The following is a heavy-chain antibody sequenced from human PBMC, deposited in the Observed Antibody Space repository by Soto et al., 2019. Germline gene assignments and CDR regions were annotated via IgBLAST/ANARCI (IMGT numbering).Heavy chain of an antibody. J-gene: IGHJ2*01. D-gene: IGHD6-13*01. Sequence: GASVKVSCKASGYTFTSYDIYWVRQATGQGLEWMGWMNPNTGNSGYAQKFQGRVTMTSDTSISTAHMELSSLRAEDTAVYYCAKDLAAAGYFDLWGRGTLVTVSS. CDR1: GYTFTSYD. V-gene: IGHV1-8*01. CDR2: MNPNTGNS. CDR3: AKDLAAAGYFDL.